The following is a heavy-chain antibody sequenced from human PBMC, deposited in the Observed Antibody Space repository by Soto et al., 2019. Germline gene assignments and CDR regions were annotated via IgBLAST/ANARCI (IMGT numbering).Heavy chain of an antibody. D-gene: IGHD1-26*01. V-gene: IGHV4-30-4*01. Sequence: QVQLQESGPGLVKPSQTLSLTCTVSGGSISSSDYYWSWIRQPPGKGLEWIGYIYYSGSTYYNPSLKSRITISVDTSKIQFSLKLSSVTAADTAVYYCARGPGDGRISYWGQGTLVTVSS. CDR1: GGSISSSDYY. J-gene: IGHJ4*02. CDR2: IYYSGST. CDR3: ARGPGDGRISY.